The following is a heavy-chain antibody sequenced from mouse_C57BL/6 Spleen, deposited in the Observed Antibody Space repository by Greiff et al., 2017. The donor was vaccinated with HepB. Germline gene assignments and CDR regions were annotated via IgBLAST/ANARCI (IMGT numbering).Heavy chain of an antibody. CDR1: GFTFSSYT. CDR2: ISGGGGNT. V-gene: IGHV5-9*01. D-gene: IGHD1-3*01. CDR3: ARRLKDWYFDV. Sequence: EVHLVESGGGLVKPGGSLKLSCAASGFTFSSYTMSWVRQTPEKRLEWVATISGGGGNTYYPDSVKGRFTISRDNAKNTLYLQMSSLRSEDTALYYCARRLKDWYFDVWGTGTTVTVSS. J-gene: IGHJ1*03.